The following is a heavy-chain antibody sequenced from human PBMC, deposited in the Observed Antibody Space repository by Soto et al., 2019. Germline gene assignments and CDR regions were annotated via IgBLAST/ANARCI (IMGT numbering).Heavy chain of an antibody. V-gene: IGHV3-66*01. CDR2: IYSGDST. J-gene: IGHJ4*02. CDR3: ACSRTSKRGDY. CDR1: GFTVSSNY. D-gene: IGHD2-2*01. Sequence: EVQLVESGGGLVQPGGSLRLSCAASGFTVSSNYMNWVRQAPGKGLEWVSIIYSGDSTNYADSVKGRFTISRDNSKNTLFLQMNSLRAEDMAVYYCACSRTSKRGDYWGQGTLVTVSS.